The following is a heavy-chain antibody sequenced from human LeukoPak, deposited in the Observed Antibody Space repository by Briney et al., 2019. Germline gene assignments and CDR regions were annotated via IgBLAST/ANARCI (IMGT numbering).Heavy chain of an antibody. CDR3: AKDVWTRQQLPPGLDY. Sequence: GGSLRLSCAASGFTFSSYDMHWVRQATGKGLEWVSAIGTAGDTYYPGSVKGRFTISRENAKNSLYLQMNSLRADDTAVYYCAKDVWTRQQLPPGLDYWGQGTLLTVSS. CDR1: GFTFSSYD. V-gene: IGHV3-13*01. CDR2: IGTAGDT. D-gene: IGHD6-13*01. J-gene: IGHJ4*02.